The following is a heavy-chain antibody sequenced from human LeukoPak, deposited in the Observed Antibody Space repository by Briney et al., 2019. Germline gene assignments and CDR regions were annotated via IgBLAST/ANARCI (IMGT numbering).Heavy chain of an antibody. D-gene: IGHD3-16*01. CDR2: LSYDGSTK. CDR3: ARDVTYFGY. V-gene: IGHV3-30-3*01. J-gene: IGHJ4*02. Sequence: QTGGSLRLSCAASGFTFSSYIMHWVRQAPGKGLEWVAVLSYDGSTKYYADSVKGRFTISSDISKTTLYLQMSNLRAEDTAVYYCARDVTYFGYWGQGTLVTVSS. CDR1: GFTFSSYI.